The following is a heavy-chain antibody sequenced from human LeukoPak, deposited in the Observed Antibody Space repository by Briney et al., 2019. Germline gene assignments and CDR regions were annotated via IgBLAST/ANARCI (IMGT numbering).Heavy chain of an antibody. J-gene: IGHJ4*02. V-gene: IGHV3-9*01. CDR1: GFTFSSYS. CDR3: ASAPWLDRSFDY. CDR2: ISWNSGSI. D-gene: IGHD6-19*01. Sequence: GGSLRLSCAASGFTFSSYSINWVRQAPGKGLEWVSGISWNSGSIGYADSVKGRFTISRDNAKNSLYLQMNSLRAEDTALYYCASAPWLDRSFDYRGQGTLVTVSS.